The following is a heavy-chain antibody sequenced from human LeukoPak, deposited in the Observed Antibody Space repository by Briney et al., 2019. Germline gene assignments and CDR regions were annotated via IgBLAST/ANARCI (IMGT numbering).Heavy chain of an antibody. J-gene: IGHJ6*03. CDR3: ARETSQKGAHYMDV. CDR1: GGSISSYY. Sequence: SETLSLTCTVSGGSISSYYWSWIWQPPGEGLEYIGYIYYSGYTNYNPSLKSRVTISVDTSKNQFSLNLSSVTAADTAVYYCARETSQKGAHYMDVWGKGTTVTISS. V-gene: IGHV4-59*01. D-gene: IGHD3-16*01. CDR2: IYYSGYT.